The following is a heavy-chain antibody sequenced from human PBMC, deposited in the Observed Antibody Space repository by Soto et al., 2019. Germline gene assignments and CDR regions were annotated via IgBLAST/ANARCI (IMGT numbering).Heavy chain of an antibody. CDR2: MNPNSGNT. CDR1: GYTFTSYD. Sequence: ASVKVSCKASGYTFTSYDINWVRQATGQGLEWMGWMNPNSGNTGYAQKFQGRVTMTRNTSISTAYMELSSLRSEDTAVYYCARKNWNYSYYYYMDVWGKGTTVTVSS. CDR3: ARKNWNYSYYYYMDV. J-gene: IGHJ6*03. D-gene: IGHD1-1*01. V-gene: IGHV1-8*01.